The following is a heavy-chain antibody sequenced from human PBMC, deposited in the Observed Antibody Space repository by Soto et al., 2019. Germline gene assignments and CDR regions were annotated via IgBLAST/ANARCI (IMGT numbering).Heavy chain of an antibody. D-gene: IGHD3-16*01. V-gene: IGHV3-30*19. CDR2: TSYDGSGK. Sequence: QVQLVESGGGVVQPGTSLRVSCVGSGFTFRSYVIHWVRQAPGKGLEWVALTSYDGSGKYYGDSVRGRFTISRDNSRNTVDLQMDSLRLEDTAVYYCARWGTTGGLEVWGQGTLVSVSS. J-gene: IGHJ1*01. CDR1: GFTFRSYV. CDR3: ARWGTTGGLEV.